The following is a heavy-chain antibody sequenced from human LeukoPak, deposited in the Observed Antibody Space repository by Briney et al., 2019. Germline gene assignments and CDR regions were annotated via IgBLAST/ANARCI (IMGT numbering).Heavy chain of an antibody. J-gene: IGHJ4*02. V-gene: IGHV3-48*03. CDR2: ISGNGNTI. Sequence: GGSLRLSCAASGFTFSNYEMNWVRQAPGKGLEWLSYISGNGNTIYYTDSVKGRFTISRDNAKNSLYLQMNSLRAEDTAVYYCARGSLVHYYGSGSYRIRAGFDSWGQGTLVTVSS. CDR1: GFTFSNYE. CDR3: ARGSLVHYYGSGSYRIRAGFDS. D-gene: IGHD3-10*01.